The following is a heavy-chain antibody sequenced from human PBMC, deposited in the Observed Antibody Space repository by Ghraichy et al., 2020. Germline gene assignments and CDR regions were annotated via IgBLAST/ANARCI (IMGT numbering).Heavy chain of an antibody. D-gene: IGHD6-6*01. CDR2: IYPGDSDT. J-gene: IGHJ4*02. Sequence: GESLNISCKGSGYSFTNYWIGWVRQMPGKGLEWMGIIYPGDSDTRYSPSFQGQVTISADNSISTAYLQWNSLKASDTAMYYCARHSTSSSSSRMFAYWGQGTLVTVSS. CDR3: ARHSTSSSSSRMFAY. CDR1: GYSFTNYW. V-gene: IGHV5-51*01.